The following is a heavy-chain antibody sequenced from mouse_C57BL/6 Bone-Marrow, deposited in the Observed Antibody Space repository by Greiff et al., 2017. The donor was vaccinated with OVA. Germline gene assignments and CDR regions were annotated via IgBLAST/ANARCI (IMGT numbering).Heavy chain of an antibody. CDR3: ARSWLGSMDY. D-gene: IGHD1-1*02. CDR2: INPSSGYT. J-gene: IGHJ4*01. CDR1: GYTFTSYT. Sequence: QVQLQQSGAELARPGASVKMSCKASGYTFTSYTMHWVKQRPGQGLEWIGYINPSSGYTKYNQKFKDKATLTADKSYSTAYMQLSSLTSEDAAVYYCARSWLGSMDYWGQGTSVTVSS. V-gene: IGHV1-4*01.